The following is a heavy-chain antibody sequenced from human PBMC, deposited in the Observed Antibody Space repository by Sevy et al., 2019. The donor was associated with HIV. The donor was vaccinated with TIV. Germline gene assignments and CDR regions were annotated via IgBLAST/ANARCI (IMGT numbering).Heavy chain of an antibody. J-gene: IGHJ5*02. CDR1: GFTFSSYA. D-gene: IGHD5-18*01. CDR3: ARAVDTAMVGGNWFDP. Sequence: GGSLRLSCAASGFTFSSYAMHWVRQAPGKGLEWVAVISYDGSNKYYADSVKGRFTNSRDNSKNTLYLQMNSLRAEDTAVYYCARAVDTAMVGGNWFDPWGQGTLVTVSS. V-gene: IGHV3-30-3*01. CDR2: ISYDGSNK.